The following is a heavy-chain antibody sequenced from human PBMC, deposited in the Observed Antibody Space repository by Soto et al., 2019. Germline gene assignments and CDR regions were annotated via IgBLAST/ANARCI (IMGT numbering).Heavy chain of an antibody. V-gene: IGHV1-18*04. CDR2: ISAKKGNT. J-gene: IGHJ6*02. CDR3: AREILSPDFYFHGMDV. D-gene: IGHD2-15*01. Sequence: QGQLVQSGAEVKKPGASVKVSCKASGYTFTSYGISWVRQAPGQGLEWRGWISAKKGNTKYAQKFQGGVTMTTDTSTSTAYMELRSLRSDDTAVYYCAREILSPDFYFHGMDVWGQGTTVTVSS. CDR1: GYTFTSYG.